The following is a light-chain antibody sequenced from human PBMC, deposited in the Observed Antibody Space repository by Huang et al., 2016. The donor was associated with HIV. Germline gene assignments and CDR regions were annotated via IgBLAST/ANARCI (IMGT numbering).Light chain of an antibody. V-gene: IGKV3-20*01. CDR1: QSVSSGY. CDR2: GAS. J-gene: IGKJ2*01. CDR3: QQYSSSSYT. Sequence: EIVLTQSPGTLSLSPGERATLSCRTSQSVSSGYLAWYKQKPGQAPRLLIYGASSRAPGIPDRCSGSGSGTDFTLTISRLEPEDFAVYYCQQYSSSSYTFGQGTKLEIK.